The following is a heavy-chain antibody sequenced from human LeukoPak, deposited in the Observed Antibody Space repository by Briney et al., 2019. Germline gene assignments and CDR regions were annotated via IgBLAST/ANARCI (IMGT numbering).Heavy chain of an antibody. V-gene: IGHV4-61*09. D-gene: IGHD3-16*01. CDR2: IHTSGST. CDR3: ARGFMITFGEGGAFDI. Sequence: SETLSLTCTVSGGSISSGSYCWSWIRQPAGKGLEWIGHIHTSGSTNYNPSLKSRVTISVDTSKNQFSLKLSSVTAADTAVYYCARGFMITFGEGGAFDIWGQGTMVTVSS. CDR1: GGSISSGSYC. J-gene: IGHJ3*02.